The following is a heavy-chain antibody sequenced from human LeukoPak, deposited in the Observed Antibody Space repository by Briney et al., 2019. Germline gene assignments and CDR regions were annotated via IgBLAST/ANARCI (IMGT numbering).Heavy chain of an antibody. V-gene: IGHV3-23*01. CDR3: AKEKADIVVVPAAMDDY. J-gene: IGHJ4*02. D-gene: IGHD2-2*01. CDR1: GFTFSDYY. CDR2: ISGSGGST. Sequence: PGGSLRLSCAASGFTFSDYYMSWIRQAPGKGLEWVSAISGSGGSTYYADSVKGRFTISRDNSKNTLYLQMNSLRAEDTAVYYCAKEKADIVVVPAAMDDYWGQGTLVTVSS.